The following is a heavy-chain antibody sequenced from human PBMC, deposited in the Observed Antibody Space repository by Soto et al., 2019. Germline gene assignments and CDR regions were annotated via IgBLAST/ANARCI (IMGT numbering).Heavy chain of an antibody. CDR3: ARLQGSSTSWWYYYYYGMDV. V-gene: IGHV5-10-1*01. J-gene: IGHJ6*02. Sequence: PGESLKISCKGSGYSFTSYWISWVRQMPGKGLEWMGRIDPSDSYTNYSPSFQGHVTISADKSISTAYLQWSSLKASDTAMYYCARLQGSSTSWWYYYYYGMDVWGQGTTVTVSS. CDR1: GYSFTSYW. CDR2: IDPSDSYT. D-gene: IGHD2-2*01.